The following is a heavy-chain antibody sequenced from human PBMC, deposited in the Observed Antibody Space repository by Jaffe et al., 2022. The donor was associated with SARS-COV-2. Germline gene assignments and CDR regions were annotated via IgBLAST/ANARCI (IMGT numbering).Heavy chain of an antibody. CDR3: AKAPAVDTAMASDAFDI. CDR1: GFTFDDYA. CDR2: ISWNSGSI. V-gene: IGHV3-9*01. J-gene: IGHJ3*02. Sequence: EVQLVESGGGLVQPGRSLRLSCAASGFTFDDYAMHWVRQAPGKGLEWVSGISWNSGSIGYADSVKGRFTISRDNAKNSLYLQMNSLRAEDTALYYCAKAPAVDTAMASDAFDIWGQGTMVTVSS. D-gene: IGHD5-18*01.